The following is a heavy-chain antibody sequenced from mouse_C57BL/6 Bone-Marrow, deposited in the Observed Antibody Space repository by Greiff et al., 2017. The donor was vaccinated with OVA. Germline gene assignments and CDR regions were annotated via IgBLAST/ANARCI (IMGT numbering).Heavy chain of an antibody. CDR3: ARSGYYGPFAY. CDR1: GYTFTSYG. D-gene: IGHD1-1*01. CDR2: IYPRSGNT. V-gene: IGHV1-81*01. Sequence: VQVVESGAELARPGASVKLSCKASGYTFTSYGISWVKQRTGQGLEWIGEIYPRSGNTYYNEKFKGKATLTADKSSSTAYMELRSLTSEDSAVYFCARSGYYGPFAYWGQGTLVTVSA. J-gene: IGHJ3*01.